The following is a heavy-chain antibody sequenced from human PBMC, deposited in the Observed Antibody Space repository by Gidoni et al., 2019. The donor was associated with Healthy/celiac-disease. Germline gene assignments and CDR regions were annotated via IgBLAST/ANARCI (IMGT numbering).Heavy chain of an antibody. D-gene: IGHD3-10*01. CDR1: GFTFSSSA. CDR2: ISGSGGST. V-gene: IGHV3-23*01. Sequence: EVQRLGSGGGWVQPGGSLRLYCAASGFTFSSSARSWVRQAPGKGLEWVSAISGSGGSTYYADSVKGRFTISRDNSKNTLYLQMNSLRAEDTAVYYCAKDPRPFRGVITQGYFDYWGQGTLVTVSS. J-gene: IGHJ4*02. CDR3: AKDPRPFRGVITQGYFDY.